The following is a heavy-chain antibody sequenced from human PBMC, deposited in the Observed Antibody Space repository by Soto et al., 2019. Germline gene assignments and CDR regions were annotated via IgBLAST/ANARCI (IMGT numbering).Heavy chain of an antibody. CDR3: ARDRGTVKDLYYYYGMDV. J-gene: IGHJ6*02. V-gene: IGHV3-30-3*01. CDR1: GFTFSSYA. CDR2: ISYDGSNK. D-gene: IGHD4-17*01. Sequence: GGSLRLSCAASGFTFSSYAMHWVRQAPGKGLEWVAVISYDGSNKYYADSVKGRFTISRDNSKNTLYLQMNSLRAEDTAVYYCARDRGTVKDLYYYYGMDVWGQGTTVTVSS.